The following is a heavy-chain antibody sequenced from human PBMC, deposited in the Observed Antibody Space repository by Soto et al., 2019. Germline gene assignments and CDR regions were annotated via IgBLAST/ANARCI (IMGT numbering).Heavy chain of an antibody. CDR2: IFSTGTT. CDR3: ARGGDNSPWYYTL. CDR1: GVSINNNY. Sequence: SETLSLTCTVSGVSINNNYWSWIRQPPGKGLEWIGYIFSTGTTNYNPSLESRVTISIDTSKNQLSLKLRSATAADTAVSYCARGGDNSPWYYTLWGQGTLVTVSS. D-gene: IGHD3-3*01. J-gene: IGHJ4*02. V-gene: IGHV4-59*01.